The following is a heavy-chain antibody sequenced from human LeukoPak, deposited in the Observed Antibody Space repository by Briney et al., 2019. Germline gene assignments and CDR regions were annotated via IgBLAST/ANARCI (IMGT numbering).Heavy chain of an antibody. CDR2: FDPEDGET. CDR3: ATSEYLVVPAATRHAFDI. D-gene: IGHD2-2*01. V-gene: IGHV1-24*01. CDR1: GYTLTELS. J-gene: IGHJ3*02. Sequence: GASVKVSCKVSGYTLTELSMHWVRQAPGKGLEWMGGFDPEDGETIYAQKFQGRVTMTEDTSTDTAYMELSSLRSEDTAVYYCATSEYLVVPAATRHAFDIWGQGTMVTVSS.